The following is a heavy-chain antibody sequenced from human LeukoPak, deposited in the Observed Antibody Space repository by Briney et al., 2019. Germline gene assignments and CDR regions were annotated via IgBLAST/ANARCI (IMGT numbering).Heavy chain of an antibody. CDR3: ASGSTVRFYYMDV. CDR1: GFTLSDYY. CDR2: ISSSGSTI. D-gene: IGHD4-17*01. J-gene: IGHJ6*03. Sequence: GGSLRLSCAASGFTLSDYYMSWIRQAPGKGLEWVSYISSSGSTIYYADSVKGRFTISRDNAKNSLYLQMNSLRAEDTAVYYCASGSTVRFYYMDVWGKGTTVTVSS. V-gene: IGHV3-11*01.